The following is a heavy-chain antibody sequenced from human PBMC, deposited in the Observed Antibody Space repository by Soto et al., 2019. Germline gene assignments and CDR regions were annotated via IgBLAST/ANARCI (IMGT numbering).Heavy chain of an antibody. J-gene: IGHJ4*02. D-gene: IGHD3-16*02. CDR2: ISFDASDK. V-gene: IGHV3-30*01. Sequence: QVQLVESGGGVVQPGRSLRLSCTTSGITFSSYTMHWVRQAPGKGLEWVALISFDASDKYYADSVKGRFSISRDNSKNTLFLPMDSLRPDDTAVYYCARDRLRMGELSLMGYFDYWGRATLVAVSS. CDR3: ARDRLRMGELSLMGYFDY. CDR1: GITFSSYT.